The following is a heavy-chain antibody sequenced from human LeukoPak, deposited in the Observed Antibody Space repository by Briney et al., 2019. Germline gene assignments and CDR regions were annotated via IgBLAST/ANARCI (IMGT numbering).Heavy chain of an antibody. CDR2: ISSSGSTI. V-gene: IGHV3-11*01. CDR1: GFTFSDYY. D-gene: IGHD4-11*01. CDR3: AKDRVATVTTWFDY. Sequence: PGGSLRLSCAASGFTFSDYYMSWIRQAPGKGLEWVSYISSSGSTIYYADSVKGRFTISRDNSKNTLYLQMNSLRAEDTAVYYCAKDRVATVTTWFDYWGQGTLVTVSS. J-gene: IGHJ4*02.